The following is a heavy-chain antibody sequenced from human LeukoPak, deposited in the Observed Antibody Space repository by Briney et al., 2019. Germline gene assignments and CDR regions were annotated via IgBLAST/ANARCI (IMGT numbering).Heavy chain of an antibody. CDR3: AKNGDRGAYCTGGTCYPYFYYYMDV. V-gene: IGHV3-30*02. CDR2: IHHDGSNK. D-gene: IGHD2-15*01. CDR1: GFTFSSYG. Sequence: GGSLRLSCAASGFTFSSYGMHWVRQAPGKGLDWVAFIHHDGSNKYYADSVRGRFTISRDNSKNTLYLQMNSLRAEDTAIYYCAKNGDRGAYCTGGTCYPYFYYYMDVWGKGTTVTI. J-gene: IGHJ6*03.